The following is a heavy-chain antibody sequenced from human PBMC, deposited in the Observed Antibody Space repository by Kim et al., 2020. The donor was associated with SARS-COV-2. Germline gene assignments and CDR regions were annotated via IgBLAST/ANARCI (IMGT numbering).Heavy chain of an antibody. CDR3: ARSSGSYSEIDY. D-gene: IGHD1-26*01. J-gene: IGHJ4*02. V-gene: IGHV4-39*01. Sequence: YYAPSLKIRVTRSVDTSKNQFSLKLCSVTAADTAVYYCARSSGSYSEIDYWGQGTLVTVSS.